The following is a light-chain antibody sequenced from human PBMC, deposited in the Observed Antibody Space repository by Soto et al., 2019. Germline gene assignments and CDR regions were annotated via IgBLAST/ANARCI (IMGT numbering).Light chain of an antibody. Sequence: ASQMTQSPSSLSASAGDRVTFTCRASQDISTGVSWYQQKSGRAPQLLIYAASSIPSGVPSRFSGSGSGTDFTLTISSLQPEDLAAYYCLQDSESPLTFGPGTKVDIK. CDR1: QDISTG. CDR2: AAS. CDR3: LQDSESPLT. J-gene: IGKJ3*01. V-gene: IGKV1-6*01.